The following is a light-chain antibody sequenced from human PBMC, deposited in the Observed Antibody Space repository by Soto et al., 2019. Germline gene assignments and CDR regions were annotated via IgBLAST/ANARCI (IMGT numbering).Light chain of an antibody. Sequence: QTVLTQPPPASGTPRQRGTIPCSGSSPNIGSNTVNWYQQLPGSAPKLLMYSTNQRPSGVPDRFSGSKSGTTASLAISGLQSEDEADYYCAAWDGSLNVVLFGGGTKVTVL. CDR2: STN. V-gene: IGLV1-44*01. CDR1: SPNIGSNT. CDR3: AAWDGSLNVVL. J-gene: IGLJ2*01.